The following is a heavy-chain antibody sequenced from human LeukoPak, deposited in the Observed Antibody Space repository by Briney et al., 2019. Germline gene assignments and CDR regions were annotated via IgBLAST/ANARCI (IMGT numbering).Heavy chain of an antibody. CDR2: IYYSGST. CDR3: ARLSAGIHYYFDS. CDR1: GGSISSYY. Sequence: PSETLSLTCTLSGGSISSYYWSWVRQPPGRGLEWIGYIYYSGSTDYNPSLKSRVTISRDTSKNQFSPKLISVTAADTAVYYCARLSAGIHYYFDSWGQGTLVTVSS. J-gene: IGHJ4*02. D-gene: IGHD6-13*01. V-gene: IGHV4-59*08.